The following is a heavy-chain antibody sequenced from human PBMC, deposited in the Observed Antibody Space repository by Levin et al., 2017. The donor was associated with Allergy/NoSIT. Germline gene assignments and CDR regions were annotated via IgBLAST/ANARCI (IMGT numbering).Heavy chain of an antibody. D-gene: IGHD1-7*01. Sequence: SETLSLTCTVSGGSISSYYWSWIRQPPGKGLEWIGYIYYSGSTSYNPSLKSRVTISVDTSKNQFSLKLSSVTAADTAVYYCARVAHWNYYFDYWGQGTLVTVSS. V-gene: IGHV4-59*01. CDR3: ARVAHWNYYFDY. CDR1: GGSISSYY. CDR2: IYYSGST. J-gene: IGHJ4*02.